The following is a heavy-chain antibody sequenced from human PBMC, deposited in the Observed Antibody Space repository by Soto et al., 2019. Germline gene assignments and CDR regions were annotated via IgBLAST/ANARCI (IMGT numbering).Heavy chain of an antibody. J-gene: IGHJ4*02. CDR1: EFTFSDYG. Sequence: QVRLVESGGGVVQPGRSLRLSCAASEFTFSDYGMHWVRQAPGKGLEWVAVIWHDGSEKYYADSVKGRFSISRDNSKNTLYLQMSSLSGDDTAVYYCAREGSVAGTSLIDYWGRGALVTVSS. V-gene: IGHV3-33*01. D-gene: IGHD6-19*01. CDR3: AREGSVAGTSLIDY. CDR2: IWHDGSEK.